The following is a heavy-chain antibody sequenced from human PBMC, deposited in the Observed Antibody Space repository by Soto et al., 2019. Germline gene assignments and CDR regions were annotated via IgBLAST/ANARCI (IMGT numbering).Heavy chain of an antibody. CDR3: ARVLLERRHYFGMDV. D-gene: IGHD1-1*01. CDR2: MYGSGST. Sequence: QVQLRESGPGLVKASETLSLTCTVSGESISTYYWSWIRQPAGKGLEWIGRMYGSGSTNYSPFLKSRVPRSVDTSKNQFSLKLSSVTAAATAVYYCARVLLERRHYFGMDVWGQGTTVIVSS. V-gene: IGHV4-4*07. CDR1: GESISTYY. J-gene: IGHJ6*02.